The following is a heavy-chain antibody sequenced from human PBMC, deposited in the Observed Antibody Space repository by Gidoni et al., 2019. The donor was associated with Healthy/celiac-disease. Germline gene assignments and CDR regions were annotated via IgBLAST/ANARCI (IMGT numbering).Heavy chain of an antibody. Sequence: QVQLQESGPGLVKPSGTLSLTCAVSGGSISRSNWWSWVRQPPGKGLEWIGEIYHSGSTNYNPSLKSRVTISVDKSKNQFSLKLSSVTAADTAVYYCARDQGIAVAGYYYYGMDVWGQGTTVTVSS. CDR2: IYHSGST. D-gene: IGHD6-19*01. V-gene: IGHV4-4*02. CDR3: ARDQGIAVAGYYYYGMDV. J-gene: IGHJ6*02. CDR1: GGSISRSNW.